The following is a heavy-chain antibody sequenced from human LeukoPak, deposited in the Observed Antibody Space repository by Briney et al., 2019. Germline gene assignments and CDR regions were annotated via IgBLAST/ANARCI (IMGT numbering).Heavy chain of an antibody. CDR1: GGSISNYY. CDR3: ARVRPAASYYYYYMDV. Sequence: SETLSLTCTVSGGSISNYYWSWIRQPPGKGLEWIGYIYYSGSTYYNPSLKSRVTISVDTSKNQFSLKLSSVTAADTAVYYCARVRPAASYYYYYMDVWGKGTTVTVSS. D-gene: IGHD2-2*01. CDR2: IYYSGST. V-gene: IGHV4-59*12. J-gene: IGHJ6*03.